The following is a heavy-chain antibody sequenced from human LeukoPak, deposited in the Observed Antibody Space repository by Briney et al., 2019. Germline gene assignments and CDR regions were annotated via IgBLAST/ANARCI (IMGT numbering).Heavy chain of an antibody. CDR1: GGSFSNYY. D-gene: IGHD4/OR15-4a*01. V-gene: IGHV4-34*01. Sequence: SETLSLTCAVYGGSFSNYYWSWIRQPPGKGLEWIGEINHSGSTNYNPSLKSRVTISVDTSKNQFSLKLSSVTAADTAVYYCARYMGGTMFDYWGQGTLVTVSS. CDR2: INHSGST. J-gene: IGHJ4*02. CDR3: ARYMGGTMFDY.